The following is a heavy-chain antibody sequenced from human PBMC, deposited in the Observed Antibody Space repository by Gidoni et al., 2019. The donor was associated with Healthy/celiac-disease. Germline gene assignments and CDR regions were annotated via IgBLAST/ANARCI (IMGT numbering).Heavy chain of an antibody. CDR1: GFPFSSYS. Sequence: EVQLVESGGGLVKPGGSLRLSCAASGFPFSSYSMNWVRQAPGKGLEWVSSISSSSSYIYYADSVKGRFTISRDNAKNSLYLQMNSLRAEDTAVYYCAREDYGGNSGYFDYWGQGTLVTVSS. V-gene: IGHV3-21*01. J-gene: IGHJ4*02. D-gene: IGHD4-17*01. CDR2: ISSSSSYI. CDR3: AREDYGGNSGYFDY.